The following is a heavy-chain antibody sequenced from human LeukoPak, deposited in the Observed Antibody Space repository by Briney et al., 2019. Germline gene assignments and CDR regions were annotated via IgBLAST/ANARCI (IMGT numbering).Heavy chain of an antibody. D-gene: IGHD5-18*01. CDR1: GYTFTSYY. CDR2: INPSGGST. V-gene: IGHV1-46*01. CDR3: ASGYSYGDYYYYGMDV. Sequence: ASVTVSCTASGYTFTSYYMHWVRQAPGQGLEWMGIINPSGGSTSYAQKFQGRVTMTRDTSTSTVYMELSSLRSEDTAVYYCASGYSYGDYYYYGMDVWGQGTTVTVSS. J-gene: IGHJ6*02.